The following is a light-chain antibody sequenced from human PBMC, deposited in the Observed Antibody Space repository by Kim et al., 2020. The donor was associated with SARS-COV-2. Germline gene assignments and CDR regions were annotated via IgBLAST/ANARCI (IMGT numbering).Light chain of an antibody. CDR3: QAWDSSTAV. J-gene: IGLJ2*01. Sequence: SGSPGQTASITGSGDKLGDKYACWYQQKPGQSPVLVIYQDSKRPSGIPERFSGSNSGNTATLTISGTQAMDEADDYCQAWDSSTAVFGGGTQLTVL. CDR2: QDS. CDR1: KLGDKY. V-gene: IGLV3-1*01.